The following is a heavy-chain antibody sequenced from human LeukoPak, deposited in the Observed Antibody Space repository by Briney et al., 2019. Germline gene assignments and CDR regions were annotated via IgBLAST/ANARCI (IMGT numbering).Heavy chain of an antibody. CDR1: GGSISSGDYY. CDR3: ARTYYDILTGYYIPLDV. V-gene: IGHV4-30-4*01. D-gene: IGHD3-9*01. J-gene: IGHJ6*02. Sequence: SETLSLTCTVSGGSISSGDYYWSWIRQPPGKGLEWIGYIYYSGSTYYNPSLKSRVTISVDTSKIQFSLKLSSVAAADTAVYYCARTYYDILTGYYIPLDVWGQGTTVTVSS. CDR2: IYYSGST.